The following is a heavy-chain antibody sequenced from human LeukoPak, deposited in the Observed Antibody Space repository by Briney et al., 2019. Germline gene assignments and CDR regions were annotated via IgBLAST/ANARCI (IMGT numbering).Heavy chain of an antibody. CDR1: GYSISSGYY. D-gene: IGHD3-3*01. J-gene: IGHJ5*02. CDR2: IYHSGST. Sequence: SETLSLTCTVSGYSISSGYYWGWIRQPPGKGLEWIGSIYHSGSTYYNPSLKSRVTISVDTPKNQFSLKLSSVTAADTAVCYCARAQGGGRFLEWLLLGLRGFDPWGQGTLVTVSS. V-gene: IGHV4-38-2*02. CDR3: ARAQGGGRFLEWLLLGLRGFDP.